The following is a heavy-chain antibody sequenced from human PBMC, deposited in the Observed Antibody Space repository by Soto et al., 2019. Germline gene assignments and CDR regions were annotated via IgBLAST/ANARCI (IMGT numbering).Heavy chain of an antibody. Sequence: GGSLRLSCAASGFTFSESFMSWIRQAPGKGLEWVSSVSTTSTFTDYAASLKGRVTVSRDNSRNALFLQLDSLRDEDTAVYFCARGAVSRQHFYYGFDVWGQGTTVTVSS. CDR1: GFTFSESF. CDR2: VSTTSTFT. V-gene: IGHV3-11*06. J-gene: IGHJ6*02. D-gene: IGHD4-17*01. CDR3: ARGAVSRQHFYYGFDV.